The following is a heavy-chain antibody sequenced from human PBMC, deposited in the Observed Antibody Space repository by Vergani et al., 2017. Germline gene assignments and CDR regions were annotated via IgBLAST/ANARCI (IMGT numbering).Heavy chain of an antibody. Sequence: QVQLQESGPGLVKPSQTLSLTCSVSGVSVSSTAFYWNWIRQPAGKGLEWIGRIYGSGNINYNPSLVSRVTISRDTSKNQFSLKVHSVTAADTAVYYCARGETRTDWRDPGGQGTQVIVSS. CDR3: ARGETRTDWRDP. D-gene: IGHD3/OR15-3a*01. V-gene: IGHV4-61*02. CDR2: IYGSGNI. J-gene: IGHJ5*02. CDR1: GVSVSSTAFY.